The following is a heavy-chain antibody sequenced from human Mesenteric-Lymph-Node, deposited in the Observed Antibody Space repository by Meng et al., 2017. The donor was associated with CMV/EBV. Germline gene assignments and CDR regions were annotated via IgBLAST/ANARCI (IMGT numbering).Heavy chain of an antibody. Sequence: QVQLPQWGAGLLKPSETLSVTCAVYGGSFSGYYWNWIRQSPEKGLEWIGEINHSGSTTYNPSFTSRIIISVDTSTNQIPLNMSSVTAADTAVYYCARGSSYDILTGYFDYWGQGALVTVSS. CDR3: ARGSSYDILTGYFDY. D-gene: IGHD3-9*01. V-gene: IGHV4-34*01. J-gene: IGHJ4*02. CDR1: GGSFSGYY. CDR2: INHSGST.